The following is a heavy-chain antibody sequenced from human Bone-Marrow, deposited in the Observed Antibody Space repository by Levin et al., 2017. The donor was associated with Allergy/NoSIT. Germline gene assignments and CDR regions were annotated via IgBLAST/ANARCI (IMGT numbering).Heavy chain of an antibody. CDR2: ISGSGGST. J-gene: IGHJ6*02. Sequence: PGGSLRLSCAASGFTFSNYGMSWVRQAPGKGLEWVSAISGSGGSTYCADSVKGRFTISRDNSKNTLYLQMNSLRAEDTAVYYCAKVLRYYDILTGYYRGDYYYYGMDVWGQGTTVTVSS. D-gene: IGHD3-9*01. CDR1: GFTFSNYG. CDR3: AKVLRYYDILTGYYRGDYYYYGMDV. V-gene: IGHV3-23*01.